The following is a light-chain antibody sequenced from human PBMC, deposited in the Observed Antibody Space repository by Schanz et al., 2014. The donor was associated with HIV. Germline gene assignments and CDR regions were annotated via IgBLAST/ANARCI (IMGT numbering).Light chain of an antibody. Sequence: QSALTQPASVSGSPGQSITISCTGTSSDVGGHNYVSWYQQHPGKAPRLLIFDVSNRPSGVSWRFSGSKSGNTASLTISGLQADDEADYYCGSYKSASFPWVFGGGTKLTVL. V-gene: IGLV2-14*03. CDR1: SSDVGGHNY. J-gene: IGLJ3*02. CDR2: DVS. CDR3: GSYKSASFPWV.